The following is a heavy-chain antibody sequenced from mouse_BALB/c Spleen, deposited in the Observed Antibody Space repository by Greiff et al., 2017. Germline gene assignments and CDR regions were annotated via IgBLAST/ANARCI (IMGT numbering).Heavy chain of an antibody. CDR1: GFTFSSFG. D-gene: IGHD1-1*01. V-gene: IGHV5-17*02. CDR2: ISSGSSTI. J-gene: IGHJ2*01. CDR3: ARSAFYYLYYFDY. Sequence: EVQLVESGGGLVQPGGSRKLSCAASGFTFSSFGMHWVRQAPEKGLEWVAYISSGSSTIYYADTVKGRFTISRDNPKNTLFLQMTSLRSEDTAMYYCARSAFYYLYYFDYWGQGTTLTVSS.